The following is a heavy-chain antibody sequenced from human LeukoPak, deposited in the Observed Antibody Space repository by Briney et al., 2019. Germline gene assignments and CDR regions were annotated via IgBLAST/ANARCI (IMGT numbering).Heavy chain of an antibody. CDR3: ARGYYDSTEGAFDI. J-gene: IGHJ3*02. D-gene: IGHD3-22*01. V-gene: IGHV1-69*05. CDR1: GGTFSSYA. Sequence: SVKVSCKGSGGTFSSYAISWVQQAPGQGLEWMGGIYPIFGTANYAQKFQGRATITTDESTSTAYMELSSLRSEDTAVYYCARGYYDSTEGAFDIWGQGTMVTVSS. CDR2: IYPIFGTA.